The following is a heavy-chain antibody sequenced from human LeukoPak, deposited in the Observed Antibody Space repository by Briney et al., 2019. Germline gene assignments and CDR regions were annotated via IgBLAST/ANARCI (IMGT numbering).Heavy chain of an antibody. CDR3: ARDPVDIVATTLYYGMDV. V-gene: IGHV3-30*04. CDR1: GFTFSSYA. J-gene: IGHJ6*02. D-gene: IGHD5-12*01. Sequence: GGSLRLSCAASGFTFSSYAMHWVRQAPGKGLEWVAVISYDGSNKYYADSVKGRFTISRDNSKNTLYLQMNSLRAEDTAVYYCARDPVDIVATTLYYGMDVWGQGTTVTVSS. CDR2: ISYDGSNK.